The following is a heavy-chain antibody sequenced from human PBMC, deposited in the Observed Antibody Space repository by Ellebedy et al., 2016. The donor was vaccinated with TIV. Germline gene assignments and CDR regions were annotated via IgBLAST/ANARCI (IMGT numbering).Heavy chain of an antibody. CDR1: GDSVSSNSVA. V-gene: IGHV6-1*01. CDR3: ARYNSGWKIFDY. CDR2: TYYRSKWYY. J-gene: IGHJ4*02. D-gene: IGHD6-19*01. Sequence: SQTLSLTCAISGDSVSSNSVAWHWIRQSPSRGLEWLGRTYYRSKWYYEYAVSVYSRITINPDTSKNQFSLQLNSVTPEDTAVYYCARYNSGWKIFDYWGQGTLVTVSS.